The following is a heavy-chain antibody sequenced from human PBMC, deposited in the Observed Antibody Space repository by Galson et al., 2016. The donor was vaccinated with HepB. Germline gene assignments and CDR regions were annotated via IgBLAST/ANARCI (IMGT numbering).Heavy chain of an antibody. J-gene: IGHJ4*02. CDR2: ISSSSTTI. CDR3: AREAYYDSSGYYRY. CDR1: GFTSNIYS. D-gene: IGHD3-22*01. V-gene: IGHV3-48*02. Sequence: SLRLSCAASGFTSNIYSMNWVRQAPGKGLEWVSYISSSSTTIYYADSVKGRFTISRDNAKKSLYLQMNSLRDEDTAVYYCAREAYYDSSGYYRYWGQGTLVTVSS.